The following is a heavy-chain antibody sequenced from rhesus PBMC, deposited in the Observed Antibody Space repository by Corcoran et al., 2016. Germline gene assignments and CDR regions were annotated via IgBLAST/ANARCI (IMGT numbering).Heavy chain of an antibody. CDR1: GASISSNY. J-gene: IGHJ5-1*01. Sequence: QLQLQESGPGLVKPSETLSLTCAVSGASISSNYWSWIRQPPGKGLEWSGRISGNTRTTDYNPSLKSRVTISTDTSKNQSSLKVSSVTAADTAVFYCARGHNRFDVWGPGVLVTVSS. CDR3: ARGHNRFDV. V-gene: IGHV4-173*01. CDR2: ISGNTRTT.